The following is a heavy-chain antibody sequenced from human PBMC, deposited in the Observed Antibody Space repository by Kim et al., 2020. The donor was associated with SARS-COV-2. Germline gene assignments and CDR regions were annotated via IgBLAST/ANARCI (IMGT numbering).Heavy chain of an antibody. CDR1: GFTFSTYW. V-gene: IGHV3-7*01. J-gene: IGHJ4*02. Sequence: GGSLGLSCAASGFTFSTYWMSWVRLAPGKGLEWLAIIKQDGSETHYVDSVKGRFTISRDNTKNSLYLQMNSLRAEDTAVYYCAREGRSRNQAYWGQGTLLTVSA. CDR3: AREGRSRNQAY. CDR2: IKQDGSET.